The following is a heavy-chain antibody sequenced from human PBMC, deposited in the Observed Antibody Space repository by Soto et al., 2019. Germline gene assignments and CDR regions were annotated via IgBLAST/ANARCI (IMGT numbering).Heavy chain of an antibody. CDR1: GYTFTSSY. Sequence: ASLKVSCKASGYTFTSSYMHWVRQAPGQGLEWMGIINPSAGSTNYAQKFQGRVTMTRDTSTSTVYMELSSLRSEDTALYYCARARTGDFDYWGQGTLVTVSS. CDR2: INPSAGST. D-gene: IGHD7-27*01. J-gene: IGHJ4*02. V-gene: IGHV1-46*01. CDR3: ARARTGDFDY.